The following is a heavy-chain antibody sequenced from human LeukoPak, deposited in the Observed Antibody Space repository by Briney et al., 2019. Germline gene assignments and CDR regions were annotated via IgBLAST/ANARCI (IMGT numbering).Heavy chain of an antibody. D-gene: IGHD6-19*01. CDR1: GFTFSSYA. CDR2: ISYDGSNK. V-gene: IGHV3-30*04. Sequence: EGSLRLSCAASGFTFSSYAMHWVRQAPGKGLEWVAVISYDGSNKYYADSVKGRFTISRDNSKNTLYLQMNSLRAEDTAVYYCARGHGWTFDPWGQGTLVTVSS. J-gene: IGHJ5*02. CDR3: ARGHGWTFDP.